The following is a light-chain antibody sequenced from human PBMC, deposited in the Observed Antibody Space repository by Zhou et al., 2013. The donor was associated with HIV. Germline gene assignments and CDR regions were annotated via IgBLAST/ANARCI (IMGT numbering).Light chain of an antibody. J-gene: IGKJ5*01. CDR1: QDISNW. CDR3: QQSYSAPIT. Sequence: DIQMTQSPSSVSASVGDRVTITCRASQDISNWLAWYQQKPGKAPKLLIYAAPSLHSGVPSRFSGSGSGTDFTLTINSLQREDFATYYCQQSYSAPITFGQGTRLEIK. CDR2: AAP. V-gene: IGKV1-12*01.